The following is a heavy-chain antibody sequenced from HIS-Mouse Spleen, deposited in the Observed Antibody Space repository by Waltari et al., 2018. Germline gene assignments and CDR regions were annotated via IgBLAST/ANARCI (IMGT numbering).Heavy chain of an antibody. J-gene: IGHJ2*01. CDR3: AREIPYSSSWYDWYFDL. D-gene: IGHD6-13*01. CDR1: GFTFSDYY. Sequence: QVQLVESGGGLVKPGGSLRLSCAASGFTFSDYYMSWIRQAPGKGLEWVSDISSSGSTIYYADSGKGRFTISRDNAKNSLYLQMNSLRAEDTAVYYCAREIPYSSSWYDWYFDLWGRGTLVTVSS. CDR2: ISSSGSTI. V-gene: IGHV3-11*01.